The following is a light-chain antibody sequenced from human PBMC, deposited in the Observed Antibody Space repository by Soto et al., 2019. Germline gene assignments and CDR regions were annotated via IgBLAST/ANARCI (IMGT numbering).Light chain of an antibody. J-gene: IGKJ5*01. V-gene: IGKV3-11*01. CDR1: QNISSY. CDR3: QQYENSPIT. CDR2: DVS. Sequence: EIVLKQSPATLSSFPGDRVTLSCRASQNISSYLIWYQQKPGQATRLLMYDVSNRATGIPARLSGSGSGTDFTLTINRLEPEDFAVYYCQQYENSPITFGQGTRLEIK.